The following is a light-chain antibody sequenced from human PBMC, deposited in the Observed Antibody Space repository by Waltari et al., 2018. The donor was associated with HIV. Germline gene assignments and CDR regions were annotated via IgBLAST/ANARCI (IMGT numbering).Light chain of an antibody. CDR1: SSNIGAGYH. CDR3: QSHDSSLSGYV. CDR2: GNS. V-gene: IGLV1-40*01. Sequence: QSVLTQPPSVSGAPGQTFTIPCTGSSSNIGAGYHVHWYQQLPGTAPKLLIYGNSNRPSGVPDRFSGSKSGTSASLAITGLQAEDEADYHCQSHDSSLSGYVFGTGTKVTVL. J-gene: IGLJ1*01.